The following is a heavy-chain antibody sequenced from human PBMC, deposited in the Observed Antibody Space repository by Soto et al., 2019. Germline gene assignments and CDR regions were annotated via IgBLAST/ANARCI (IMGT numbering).Heavy chain of an antibody. CDR2: IYYSGST. J-gene: IGHJ6*02. Sequence: PSETLSLTCTVSGGSISSYYWSWIPQPPGKXLEWIGYIYYSGSTNYNPSLKSRVTISVDTSKNQFSLKLSSVTAADTAVYYCARDRRIAARFGYYYYGMDVWGQGTTVTVSS. D-gene: IGHD6-6*01. V-gene: IGHV4-59*01. CDR1: GGSISSYY. CDR3: ARDRRIAARFGYYYYGMDV.